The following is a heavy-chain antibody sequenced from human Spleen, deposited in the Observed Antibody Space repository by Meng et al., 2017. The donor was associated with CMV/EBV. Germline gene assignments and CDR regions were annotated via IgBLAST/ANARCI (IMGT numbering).Heavy chain of an antibody. Sequence: ASGFTFSSYAMHWVRQAPGKGLEWVAVISYDGSNKYYADSVKGRFTISRDNSKNTLYLQMNSLRAEDTAVYYCARPRGEYSSSFDYWGQGTLVTVSS. CDR1: GFTFSSYA. J-gene: IGHJ4*02. CDR3: ARPRGEYSSSFDY. CDR2: ISYDGSNK. D-gene: IGHD6-6*01. V-gene: IGHV3-30*04.